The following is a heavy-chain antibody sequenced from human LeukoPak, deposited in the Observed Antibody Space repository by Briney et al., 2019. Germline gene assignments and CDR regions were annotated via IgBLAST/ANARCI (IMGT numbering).Heavy chain of an antibody. CDR3: AVGLDCSGGSCYGEIDY. D-gene: IGHD2-15*01. CDR2: INPNSGGT. V-gene: IGHV1-2*02. J-gene: IGHJ4*02. CDR1: GYTFTGYY. Sequence: ASVKVSCKASGYTFTGYYMHWVRQAPGQGLEWMGWINPNSGGTNYAQKSQGRVTMTRDTSISTAYMELSRLRSDDTAVYYCAVGLDCSGGSCYGEIDYWGQGTLVTVSS.